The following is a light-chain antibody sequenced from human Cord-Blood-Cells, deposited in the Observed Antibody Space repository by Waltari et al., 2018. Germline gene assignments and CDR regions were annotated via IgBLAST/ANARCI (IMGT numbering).Light chain of an antibody. CDR3: SSYTSSSTLWV. V-gene: IGLV2-14*02. Sequence: QSALTQPASVSGSPGQSITISCTGTSSDVGSYNLVSWYQQHPGKAPKLMIYDVSKRPSGVSNRFSGSKSGNTASLTISGLQAEDEADYYCSSYTSSSTLWVFGGGTKLTVL. CDR2: DVS. CDR1: SSDVGSYNL. J-gene: IGLJ3*02.